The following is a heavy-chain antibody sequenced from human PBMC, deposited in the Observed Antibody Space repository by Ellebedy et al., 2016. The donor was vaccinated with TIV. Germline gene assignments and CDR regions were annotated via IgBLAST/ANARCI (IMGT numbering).Heavy chain of an antibody. CDR3: ARTSRDAFDI. V-gene: IGHV2-70*04. CDR2: IDWDGDT. CDR1: VLSVNSNGMR. Sequence: SGPTLVKPTQTLTLTCTLSVLSVNSNGMRVNWIRQPPGTALEWLGCIDWDGDTFYSTSLKSRLTFPKDTSKNPVFLTMTLMDPVDTGTYYCARTSRDAFDIWGQGTVVTVSS. J-gene: IGHJ3*02.